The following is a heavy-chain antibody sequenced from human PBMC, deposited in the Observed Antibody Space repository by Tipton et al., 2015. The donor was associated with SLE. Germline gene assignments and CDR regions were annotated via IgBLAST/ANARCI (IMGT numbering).Heavy chain of an antibody. Sequence: GLVKPSETLSLTCAVYGGSFSGYYWSWIRQPPGKGLEWIGEINHRGSTNYNPSLKSRVTISVDTSKNQFSLKLSSVTAADTAVYYCAHRGVTPRGYWGQGTLVTVSS. CDR1: GGSFSGYY. CDR3: AHRGVTPRGY. V-gene: IGHV4-34*01. J-gene: IGHJ4*02. CDR2: INHRGST. D-gene: IGHD2-21*02.